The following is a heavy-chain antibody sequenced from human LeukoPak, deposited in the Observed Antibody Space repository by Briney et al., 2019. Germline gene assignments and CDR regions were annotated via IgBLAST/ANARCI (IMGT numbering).Heavy chain of an antibody. CDR3: ARDLSLTYDGGAFDI. Sequence: GGSLRLSCAASGFTFSSYWMSWVRQAPGKGLEWVANIKQDGSEKYYVDSVKGRFTISRDNAKNSLYLQMNSLRAEDTAVYYCARDLSLTYDGGAFDIWGQGTMVTVSS. J-gene: IGHJ3*02. V-gene: IGHV3-7*01. CDR2: IKQDGSEK. CDR1: GFTFSSYW. D-gene: IGHD3-16*01.